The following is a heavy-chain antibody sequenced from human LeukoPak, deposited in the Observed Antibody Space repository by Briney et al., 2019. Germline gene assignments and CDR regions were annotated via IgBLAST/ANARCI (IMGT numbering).Heavy chain of an antibody. Sequence: ASVKVSCKASGYTFTSYDINWVRQATGQGLEWMGWMNPNSGNTGYAQKFQGRVTMTRNTSISTAYMELSSLRSEDTAVYYCARGDIAAAGIVWKYYYYGMDVWGQGTAVTVSS. CDR1: GYTFTSYD. CDR2: MNPNSGNT. CDR3: ARGDIAAAGIVWKYYYYGMDV. J-gene: IGHJ6*02. V-gene: IGHV1-8*01. D-gene: IGHD6-13*01.